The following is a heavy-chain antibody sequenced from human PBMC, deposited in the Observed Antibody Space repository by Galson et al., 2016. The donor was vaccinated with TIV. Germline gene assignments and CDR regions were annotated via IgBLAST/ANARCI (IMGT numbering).Heavy chain of an antibody. J-gene: IGHJ4*02. CDR2: FDPEVQKT. CDR3: ATAAWFPGLSLDN. D-gene: IGHD3-22*01. V-gene: IGHV1-24*01. CDR1: GDSLTDLV. Sequence: SVKVSCKVSGDSLTDLVIHWVRQAPGKGPEWVGGFDPEVQKTIYAQNFQGRVTLTADTSIDTAYMELGSLRFEDTAVYFCATAAWFPGLSLDNWGQGTLVTVSS.